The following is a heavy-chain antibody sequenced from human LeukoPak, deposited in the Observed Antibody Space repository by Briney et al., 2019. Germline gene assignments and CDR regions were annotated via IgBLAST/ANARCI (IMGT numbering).Heavy chain of an antibody. D-gene: IGHD2-2*01. Sequence: GGSLRLSCAASGFXFTSYVMTWVRQAPAKGLEWVSAVTSGGRTFYADSVKGRFTISRDNSKNTLYLQMNSLRAEDTAVYYCANYLRQLPFDYWGQGTLVTVSS. J-gene: IGHJ4*02. CDR1: GFXFTSYV. CDR2: VTSGGRT. V-gene: IGHV3-23*01. CDR3: ANYLRQLPFDY.